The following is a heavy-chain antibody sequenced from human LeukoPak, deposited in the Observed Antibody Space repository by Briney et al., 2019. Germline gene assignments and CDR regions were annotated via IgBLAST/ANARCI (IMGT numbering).Heavy chain of an antibody. Sequence: GSLRLSCAVSGFTFSSYNMNWVRQAPGKGLEWVSSISSSYIYYADSVKGRFTISRDNAKNSLYLQMNSLRAEDTAVYYCARDLPYYYYMDVWGKGTTVTISS. CDR2: ISSSYI. V-gene: IGHV3-21*01. J-gene: IGHJ6*03. CDR1: GFTFSSYN. CDR3: ARDLPYYYYMDV.